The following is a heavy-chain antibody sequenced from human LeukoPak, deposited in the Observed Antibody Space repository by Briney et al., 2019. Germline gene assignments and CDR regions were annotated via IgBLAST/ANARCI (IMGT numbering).Heavy chain of an antibody. CDR1: GFTFSRCD. J-gene: IGHJ5*02. Sequence: GGSLRLSCAASGFTFSRCDMHWVRQAPGKGLEWVAFVLYDGSLKYYADSVKGRFTISRDNAKNTLNLQMNSLRAEDTAVYYCARDLGQYYDTSDNWFDPWGQGTLVTVSS. CDR2: VLYDGSLK. D-gene: IGHD3-22*01. CDR3: ARDLGQYYDTSDNWFDP. V-gene: IGHV3-30*02.